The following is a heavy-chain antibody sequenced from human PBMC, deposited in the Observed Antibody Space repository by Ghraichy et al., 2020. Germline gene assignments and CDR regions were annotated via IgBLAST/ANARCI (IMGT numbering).Heavy chain of an antibody. CDR3: ARWSRPFDY. J-gene: IGHJ4*02. CDR1: GLTFSRYW. D-gene: IGHD2-15*01. CDR2: INQDGSER. Sequence: GSLRLSCAASGLTFSRYWMAWLRQAPGTGLECVASINQDGSERYYLDSVKGRFTISRDNAQSSLYLQMDSLRVDDTAVYYCARWSRPFDYWGQGTLVTVSS. V-gene: IGHV3-7*03.